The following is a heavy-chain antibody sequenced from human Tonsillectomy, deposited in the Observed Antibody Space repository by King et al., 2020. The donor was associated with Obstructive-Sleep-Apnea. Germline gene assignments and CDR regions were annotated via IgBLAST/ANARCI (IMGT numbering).Heavy chain of an antibody. D-gene: IGHD5-18*01. Sequence: VQLQESGPGLVKPSQTLSLTCTVSGGSISSGGDYWTWIRQHPGKGLEWIGYISYNGDTYYNPSLKWQFTMSVDTSKNQFSLKLSSVTAADTAVYYCARSGGYAHPWFDPWGQGTLVTVSS. CDR1: GGSISSGGDY. CDR3: ARSGGYAHPWFDP. CDR2: ISYNGDT. V-gene: IGHV4-31*01. J-gene: IGHJ5*02.